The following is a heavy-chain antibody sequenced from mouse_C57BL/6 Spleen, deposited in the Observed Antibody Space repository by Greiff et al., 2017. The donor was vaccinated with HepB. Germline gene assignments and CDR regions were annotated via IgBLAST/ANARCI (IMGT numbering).Heavy chain of an antibody. J-gene: IGHJ3*01. Sequence: EVQVVESGGGLVKPGGSLKLSCAASGFTFSDYGMHWVRQAPEKGLEWVAYISSGSSTIYYADTVKGRFTISRDNAKNTLFLQMTSLRSEDTAMYYCARDYYDSSYLGAYWGQGTLVTVSA. V-gene: IGHV5-17*01. CDR1: GFTFSDYG. CDR3: ARDYYDSSYLGAY. CDR2: ISSGSSTI. D-gene: IGHD1-1*01.